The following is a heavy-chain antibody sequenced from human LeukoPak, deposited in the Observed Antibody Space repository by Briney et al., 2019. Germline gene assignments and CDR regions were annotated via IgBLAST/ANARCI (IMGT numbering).Heavy chain of an antibody. V-gene: IGHV3-53*01. CDR1: GFTVSSNY. Sequence: PGGSLRLSCAASGFTVSSNYMSWVRQAPGKGLEWVSVIYSGGSTYYADSVKGRFTISRDNSKNTLYLQMNSLRAEGTAVYYCARARGYSYGAGEIDYWGQGTLVTVSS. J-gene: IGHJ4*02. CDR3: ARARGYSYGAGEIDY. CDR2: IYSGGST. D-gene: IGHD5-18*01.